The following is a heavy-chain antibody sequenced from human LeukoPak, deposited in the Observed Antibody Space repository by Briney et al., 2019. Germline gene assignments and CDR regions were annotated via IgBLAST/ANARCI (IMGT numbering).Heavy chain of an antibody. D-gene: IGHD5-18*01. V-gene: IGHV4-34*01. CDR3: ARGLGSYGPRSFDY. CDR2: INHSGST. CDR1: GGSFSGYY. Sequence: PSETLSLTCAVYGGSFSGYYWSWIRQPPGKGLEWIGEINHSGSTNYNPSLKSRVTISVDTSKNQFSLKLSSVTAADTAVYYCARGLGSYGPRSFDYWGQGTLVTVSP. J-gene: IGHJ4*02.